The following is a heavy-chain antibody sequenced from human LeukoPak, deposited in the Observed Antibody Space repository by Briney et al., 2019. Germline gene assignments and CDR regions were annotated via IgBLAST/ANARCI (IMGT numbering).Heavy chain of an antibody. CDR2: ICYSGNT. D-gene: IGHD2-21*01. V-gene: IGHV4-30-4*02. CDR1: GGSIGGSGYH. J-gene: IGHJ4*02. CDR3: ARATVIMSPFDY. Sequence: PSDTLSLTCTVSGGSIGGSGYHWGWIRQPPGKGLEWIVYICYSGNTYYNPSLKSRVTISVDTSKNQFSLKLRSVTAADTAVYYCARATVIMSPFDYWGQGTLVTVPS.